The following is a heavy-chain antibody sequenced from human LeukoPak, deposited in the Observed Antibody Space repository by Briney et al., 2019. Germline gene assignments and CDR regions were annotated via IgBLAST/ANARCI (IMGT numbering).Heavy chain of an antibody. CDR3: ANSYCGGDCYLP. D-gene: IGHD2-21*02. V-gene: IGHV3-23*01. Sequence: GGSLRLSCAASGFTFSSYAMSWVRQAPGKGLEWVSAISGSGGSTDYADSVKGRFTISRDNTKNTLYLQMNSLRVEDTAVYYCANSYCGGDCYLPWGQGTLVTVSS. CDR2: ISGSGGST. CDR1: GFTFSSYA. J-gene: IGHJ5*02.